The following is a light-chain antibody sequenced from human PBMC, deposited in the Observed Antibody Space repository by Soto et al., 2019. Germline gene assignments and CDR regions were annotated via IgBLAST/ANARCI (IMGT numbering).Light chain of an antibody. CDR2: GAS. V-gene: IGKV3-15*01. CDR3: QQYNNWPPVT. Sequence: EIVMTQSPATLSVSPGERATLSCRASQSVSSNLAWYQQKPGQAPGLLIYGASTRATGVPARFSGSGSGTEFTLTISSLQSEDFAVYYCQQYNNWPPVTFGGGTKVEIK. J-gene: IGKJ4*01. CDR1: QSVSSN.